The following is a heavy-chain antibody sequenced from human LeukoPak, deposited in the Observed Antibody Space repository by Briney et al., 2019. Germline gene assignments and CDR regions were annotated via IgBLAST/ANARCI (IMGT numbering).Heavy chain of an antibody. Sequence: ASVKVSCKASGYTFTGYYMHWVRQPPGQGLEWMGWINPNSGGTNYAQKFQGRVTMTRDTSISTAYMELSRLRSDDTAVYYCARDLRGGYSGYDFDYWGQGTLVTVSS. CDR3: ARDLRGGYSGYDFDY. D-gene: IGHD5-12*01. J-gene: IGHJ4*02. CDR1: GYTFTGYY. CDR2: INPNSGGT. V-gene: IGHV1-2*02.